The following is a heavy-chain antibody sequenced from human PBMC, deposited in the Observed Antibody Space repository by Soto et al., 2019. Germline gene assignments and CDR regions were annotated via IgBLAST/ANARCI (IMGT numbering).Heavy chain of an antibody. Sequence: SETLSLTCTVSGGSVSSGSYYWSWIRQPPGKGLEWIGYIYYSGSTNYNPSLKSRVTISVDTSKNQFSLKLSSATAADTAVYYCARLPMLRPTLSNNYYGMDVWGQGTTVTVSS. D-gene: IGHD3-16*01. CDR3: ARLPMLRPTLSNNYYGMDV. CDR1: GGSVSSGSYY. CDR2: IYYSGST. V-gene: IGHV4-61*01. J-gene: IGHJ6*02.